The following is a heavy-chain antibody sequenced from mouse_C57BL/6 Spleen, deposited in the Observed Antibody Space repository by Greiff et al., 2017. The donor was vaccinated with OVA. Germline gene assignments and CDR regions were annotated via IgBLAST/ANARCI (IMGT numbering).Heavy chain of an antibody. V-gene: IGHV1-72*01. D-gene: IGHD2-3*01. J-gene: IGHJ4*01. CDR2: IDPNSGGT. CDR1: GYTFTSYW. Sequence: VKLQQPGAELVKPGASVKLSCKASGYTFTSYWMHWVKQRPGRGLEWIGRIDPNSGGTKYNEKFKSKAILTVDKPSSTAYMQLSSLTSEDAAVYYCARRGLLRNYAMDYWGQGTSVTVSS. CDR3: ARRGLLRNYAMDY.